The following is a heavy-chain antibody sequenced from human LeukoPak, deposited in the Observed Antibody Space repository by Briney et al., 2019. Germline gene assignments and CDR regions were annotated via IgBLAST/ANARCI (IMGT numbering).Heavy chain of an antibody. CDR2: IYYSGST. D-gene: IGHD4-17*01. J-gene: IGHJ4*02. Sequence: TSETLSLTCTVSGGSISSSSYYWGWIRQPPGKGLEWIGSIYYSGSTYYNPSLKSRVTISVDTSKNQFSLKLSSVTAADTAVYYCARDGYGDYYWGQGTLVTVSS. CDR1: GGSISSSSYY. CDR3: ARDGYGDYY. V-gene: IGHV4-39*07.